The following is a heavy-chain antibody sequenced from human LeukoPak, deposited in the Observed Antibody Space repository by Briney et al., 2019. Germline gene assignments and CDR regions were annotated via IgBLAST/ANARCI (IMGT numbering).Heavy chain of an antibody. V-gene: IGHV1-46*01. CDR3: ARIISGRAKSYYYGMDV. CDR1: GYTVTSYY. D-gene: IGHD6-19*01. CDR2: INPSGGST. Sequence: GASVKVSCKASGYTVTSYYMHWVRQAPGQGLEWMGIINPSGGSTSYAQKFQGRVTMTRDTSTSTVYMELSSLRSEDTAVYYCARIISGRAKSYYYGMDVWGQGTTVTVSS. J-gene: IGHJ6*02.